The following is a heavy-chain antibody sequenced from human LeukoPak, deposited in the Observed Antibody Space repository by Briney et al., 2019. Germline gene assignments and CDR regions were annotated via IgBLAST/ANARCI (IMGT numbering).Heavy chain of an antibody. CDR1: GFTFSSYS. Sequence: GGSLRLSCAASGFTFSSYSMNWVRQAPGKGLEWVSYISSGSSTIYYAASVKGRFTISRDNAKNSLYLQMNSLRAEDTAVYYCARGIGTGRQPFDYWGQGTLVTVSS. J-gene: IGHJ4*02. CDR2: ISSGSSTI. V-gene: IGHV3-48*01. D-gene: IGHD1-1*01. CDR3: ARGIGTGRQPFDY.